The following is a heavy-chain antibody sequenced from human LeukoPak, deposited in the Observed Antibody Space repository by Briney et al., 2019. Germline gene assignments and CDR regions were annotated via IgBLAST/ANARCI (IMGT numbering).Heavy chain of an antibody. CDR2: IWYDGSNK. J-gene: IGHJ4*02. CDR1: GFSFSNYG. V-gene: IGHV3-33*01. Sequence: GSLRLSCAASGFSFSNYGMHWVRLAPGRGLEWVAIIWYDGSNKYHADAVKGRFTISRDNSKNTLYLQMNSLRAEDTAVYYCARDSSGWRLFDYWGQGTLVTVSS. D-gene: IGHD6-19*01. CDR3: ARDSSGWRLFDY.